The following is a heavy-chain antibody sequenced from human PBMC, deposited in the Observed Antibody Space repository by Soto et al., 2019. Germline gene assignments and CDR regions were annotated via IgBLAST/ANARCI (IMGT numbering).Heavy chain of an antibody. V-gene: IGHV3-9*01. CDR2: ISWNSGSI. J-gene: IGHJ6*03. CDR3: AKAHEKNYYYYYMDV. Sequence: GGSLRLSCAASGFTFDDYAMHWVRQAPGKGLEWVSGISWNSGSIGYADSVKGRFTISRDNAKNSLYLQMNSLRAEDTALYYCAKAHEKNYYYYYMDVWGKGTTVTVSS. CDR1: GFTFDDYA.